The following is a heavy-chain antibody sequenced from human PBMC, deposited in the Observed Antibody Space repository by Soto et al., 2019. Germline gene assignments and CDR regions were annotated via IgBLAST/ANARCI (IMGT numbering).Heavy chain of an antibody. Sequence: EVQLVQSGAEVKKPGESLKISCKGSGYSFTSYWIGWVRLMPGKGLEWMGVIYPGDSDTRYSPSFQGQVTISAGKPISTAYLQWSSLKASDTAMYYCARLAVGRDRYNVVWFDPWGQGTLVTVSS. CDR2: IYPGDSDT. D-gene: IGHD2-15*01. J-gene: IGHJ5*02. V-gene: IGHV5-51*01. CDR3: ARLAVGRDRYNVVWFDP. CDR1: GYSFTSYW.